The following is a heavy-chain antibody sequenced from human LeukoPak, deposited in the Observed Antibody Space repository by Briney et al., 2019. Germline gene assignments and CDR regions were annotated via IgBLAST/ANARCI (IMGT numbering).Heavy chain of an antibody. CDR2: IWYDGSSK. CDR3: ARAYYDASGYLDY. J-gene: IGHJ4*02. Sequence: GGSLRLSCAASGFTFSSYGIHWVRQAPGKGLEWVAAIWYDGSSKYYADSVKGRFTISRDNSKNTLYLQMNSLRAEDTAVYYCARAYYDASGYLDYWGQGTLVIVSS. V-gene: IGHV3-33*01. CDR1: GFTFSSYG. D-gene: IGHD3-22*01.